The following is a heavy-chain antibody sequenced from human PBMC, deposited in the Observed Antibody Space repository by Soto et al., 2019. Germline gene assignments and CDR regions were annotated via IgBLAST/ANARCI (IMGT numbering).Heavy chain of an antibody. CDR3: AQPTPLGHSRGDGYNY. CDR1: GFSLTTPTEG. J-gene: IGHJ4*02. Sequence: QITLTESGPTLVKPTQTLTLTCTFSGFSLTTPTEGVGWIRQPPGKALEWLAVIYWDDDQRYSPSLKNRLTITKDTSKNQVVLTMTNMDPLDTATYYCAQPTPLGHSRGDGYNYWGQGILVTVSS. D-gene: IGHD3-10*01. V-gene: IGHV2-5*02. CDR2: IYWDDDQ.